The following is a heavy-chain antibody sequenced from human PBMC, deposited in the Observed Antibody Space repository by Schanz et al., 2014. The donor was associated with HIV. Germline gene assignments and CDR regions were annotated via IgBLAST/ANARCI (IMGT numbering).Heavy chain of an antibody. V-gene: IGHV3-9*01. CDR2: ISWDSDII. J-gene: IGHJ6*02. Sequence: EVQLVESGGGLVQPGGSLRLSCAASGFTFDDYAMHWVRQAPGKGLEWVSSISWDSDIIGYADSVKGRFTISRDNAKNSLYMQMNSLRGDDTALYYCAKAYSTSRPYSMDIWGQGTTVTVSS. CDR3: AKAYSTSRPYSMDI. D-gene: IGHD6-6*01. CDR1: GFTFDDYA.